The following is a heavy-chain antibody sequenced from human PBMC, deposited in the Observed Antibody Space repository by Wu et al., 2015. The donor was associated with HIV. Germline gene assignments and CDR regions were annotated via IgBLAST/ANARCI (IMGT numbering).Heavy chain of an antibody. CDR1: GDTFSSYA. V-gene: IGHV1-69*12. Sequence: VQLVQSGAEMKKPGSSVKLSCKASGDTFSSYAINWVRQAPGQGLEWMGGIIPLFGTANYAQKFQGSVTITADESADTAYLEVNRLKPEDTAVYFCAIVVVISGEDYWGQGTLVTVSS. J-gene: IGHJ4*02. CDR3: AIVVVISGEDY. CDR2: IIPLFGTA. D-gene: IGHD3-22*01.